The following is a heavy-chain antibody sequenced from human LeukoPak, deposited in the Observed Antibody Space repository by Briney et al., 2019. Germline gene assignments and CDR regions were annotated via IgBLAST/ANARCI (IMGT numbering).Heavy chain of an antibody. CDR2: IRFDGSDK. CDR3: AKQLRVYYYMDV. Sequence: GGSLRLSCVASGFRFSSYGMHWVRQAPGKGLEWVAFIRFDGSDKYYADSVKGRFTISRDNSKNTLYLRMNSLRAEDTAVYYCAKQLRVYYYMDVWGKGTTVTVSS. D-gene: IGHD4-23*01. J-gene: IGHJ6*03. CDR1: GFRFSSYG. V-gene: IGHV3-30*02.